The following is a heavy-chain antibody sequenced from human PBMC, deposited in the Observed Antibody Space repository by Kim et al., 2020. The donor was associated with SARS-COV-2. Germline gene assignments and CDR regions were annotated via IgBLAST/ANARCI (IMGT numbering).Heavy chain of an antibody. CDR1: GFSLSTNGVC. V-gene: IGHV2-70*12. J-gene: IGHJ4*02. D-gene: IGHD2-8*01. CDR3: ARRKIDVGPCTSSACLHSFDS. Sequence: SGPTLVKPTQTLTLTCTISGFSLSTNGVCVSWIRQSPGKALEWLARIDWDNDKYYSTSLKTSLTISKDTSKNQVVLTMTNMDPVDTATYYCARRKIDVGPCTSSACLHSFDSWGQGTLVTVSS. CDR2: IDWDNDK.